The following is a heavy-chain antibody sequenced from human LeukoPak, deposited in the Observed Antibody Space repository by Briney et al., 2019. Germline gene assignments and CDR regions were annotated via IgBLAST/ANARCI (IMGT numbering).Heavy chain of an antibody. CDR1: GDSITSSGVY. J-gene: IGHJ6*02. D-gene: IGHD6-19*01. V-gene: IGHV4-39*01. Sequence: SETLPLTCTVSGDSITSSGVYWGWVRQPPGTGLEWVGCAYYGGDTYYNPSLKSRVTISVDTSKNQFPLSLSSVTAADTALYFCARLFSSGWPYFYGLGAWGQGTTVTVSS. CDR3: ARLFSSGWPYFYGLGA. CDR2: AYYGGDT.